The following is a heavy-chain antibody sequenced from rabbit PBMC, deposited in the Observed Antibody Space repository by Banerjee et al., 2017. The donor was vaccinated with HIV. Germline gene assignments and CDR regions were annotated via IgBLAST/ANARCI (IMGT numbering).Heavy chain of an antibody. CDR3: ARDAFVGYGYAYYFNL. D-gene: IGHD6-1*01. V-gene: IGHV1S47*01. CDR1: GFSFSNRYV. J-gene: IGHJ4*01. Sequence: SGFSFSNRYVMCWVRQAPGKGPEWIASIYNGDGSTYYANWVNGRFTISRSTSLHTVTLQMTSLTAADTATYFCARDAFVGYGYAYYFNLWGPGTLVTVS. CDR2: IYNGDGST.